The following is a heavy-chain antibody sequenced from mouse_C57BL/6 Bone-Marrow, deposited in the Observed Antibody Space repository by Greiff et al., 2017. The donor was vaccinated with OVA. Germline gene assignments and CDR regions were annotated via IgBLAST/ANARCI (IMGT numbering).Heavy chain of an antibody. CDR1: GYTFTNYW. V-gene: IGHV1-63*01. J-gene: IGHJ2*01. CDR3: ARRAYYSNYYFDY. CDR2: IYPGGGYT. Sequence: VQLQQSGAELVRPGTSVKMSCQASGYTFTNYWIGWAKQRPGHGLEWIGDIYPGGGYTNYNEKFKGKATLTADKSSSTAYMQFSSLTSEDSAIYYCARRAYYSNYYFDYWGQGTTLTVSS. D-gene: IGHD2-5*01.